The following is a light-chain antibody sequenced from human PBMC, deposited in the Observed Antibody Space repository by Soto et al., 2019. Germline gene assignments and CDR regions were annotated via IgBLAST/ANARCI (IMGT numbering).Light chain of an antibody. J-gene: IGKJ2*01. V-gene: IGKV3-20*01. CDR3: QQYGSSPQT. Sequence: EIVLTQSPGTLSLSPGERATLSCRASQSVSSSYLAWYQQKPGQAPRLLIYGASSRATGIPDRFSGSGSGTDFPLTISRLEPEESAVYYCQQYGSSPQTFGQGTKLEIK. CDR2: GAS. CDR1: QSVSSSY.